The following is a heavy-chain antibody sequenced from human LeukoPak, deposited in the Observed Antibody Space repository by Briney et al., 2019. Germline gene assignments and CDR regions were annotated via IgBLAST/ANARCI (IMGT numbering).Heavy chain of an antibody. J-gene: IGHJ4*02. V-gene: IGHV3-23*01. CDR2: IIGSGDRT. D-gene: IGHD6-19*01. Sequence: WGSLRLSCAASGFTFSSYVMSWVRQAPGKGLEWVSAIIGSGDRTYYADSVKGRFTISRDNSKNTVYLQMNSLRAEDTAVYYCAKRGPAGAGKSSDYFDYWGQGTMVTVSS. CDR3: AKRGPAGAGKSSDYFDY. CDR1: GFTFSSYV.